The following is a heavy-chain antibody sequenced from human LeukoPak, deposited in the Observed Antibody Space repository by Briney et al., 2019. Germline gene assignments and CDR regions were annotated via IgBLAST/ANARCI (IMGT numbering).Heavy chain of an antibody. CDR1: GYTFTGYY. Sequence: ASVTVSFKASGYTFTGYYMHWVRQAPGQGLEWMGWINPNSGGTNYAQKFQGRVTMTRDTSISTAYMELSRLRSDDTAVYYCARDGYDSSGYYPLGAFDIWGQGTMVTVSS. D-gene: IGHD3-22*01. J-gene: IGHJ3*02. CDR2: INPNSGGT. V-gene: IGHV1-2*02. CDR3: ARDGYDSSGYYPLGAFDI.